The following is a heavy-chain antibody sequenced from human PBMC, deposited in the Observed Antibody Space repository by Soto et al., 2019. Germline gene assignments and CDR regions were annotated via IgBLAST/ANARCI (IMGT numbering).Heavy chain of an antibody. CDR3: ARAPRYNWNDGRNHAVYYYYDMDV. CDR2: ISYDGSNK. D-gene: IGHD1-1*01. CDR1: RFTFSKYA. V-gene: IGHV3-30-3*01. J-gene: IGHJ6*02. Sequence: QVHLVESGGGVVQPGRSLRLSCAASRFTFSKYAVHWVRQPPGKGLEWVAVISYDGSNKYYADSVKGRFTIARDNSKNTLYLQMNSLRPEDTAVYYCARAPRYNWNDGRNHAVYYYYDMDVWGQGTTVTVSS.